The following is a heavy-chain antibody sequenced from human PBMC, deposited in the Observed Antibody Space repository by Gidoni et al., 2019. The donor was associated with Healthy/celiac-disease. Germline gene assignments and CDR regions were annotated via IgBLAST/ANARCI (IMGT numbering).Heavy chain of an antibody. CDR3: ARGAEGGGRIAPAYWFDP. V-gene: IGHV5-51*01. J-gene: IGHJ5*02. CDR2: IYPGDSDT. CDR1: GYSFTSYW. D-gene: IGHD6-13*01. Sequence: EVQLVQSGAEVKKPGESLKISCTGSGYSFTSYWIGWVRQMPGKGLAWMGIIYPGDSDTRYSPSFQGQVTISADKSISTAYLQWSSLKASDTAMYYCARGAEGGGRIAPAYWFDPWGQGTLVTVSS.